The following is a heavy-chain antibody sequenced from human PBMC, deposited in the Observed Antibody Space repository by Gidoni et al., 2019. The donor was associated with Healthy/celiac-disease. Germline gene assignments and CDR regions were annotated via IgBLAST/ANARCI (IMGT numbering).Heavy chain of an antibody. J-gene: IGHJ6*02. CDR3: ARSPADAPSGMDV. Sequence: QVQLVASGGGVVEPARSLRLSCAASGFHSSSYAKHWVRQAPGQGLEWVAVRSYNGSNKYYADSVKGRFTISRDNSKNTLYLQMNSLGAEGTAVYYCARSPADAPSGMDVWGQGTTVTVSS. V-gene: IGHV3-30-3*01. CDR2: RSYNGSNK. CDR1: GFHSSSYA.